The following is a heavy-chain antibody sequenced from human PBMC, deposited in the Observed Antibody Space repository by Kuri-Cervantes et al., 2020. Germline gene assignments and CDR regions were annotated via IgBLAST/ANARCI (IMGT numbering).Heavy chain of an antibody. J-gene: IGHJ6*03. V-gene: IGHV4-59*13. CDR1: GGSISSYY. Sequence: ESLKISCTVSGGSISSYYWNWIRQPPGKGLEWIGYIYYSGGTNYNPSLKSRVTISVDTSKNQFSLKLSSVTAADTAVYYCARDSYYDFWSGYYYYYMDVWGKGTTVTVSS. D-gene: IGHD3-3*01. CDR2: IYYSGGT. CDR3: ARDSYYDFWSGYYYYYMDV.